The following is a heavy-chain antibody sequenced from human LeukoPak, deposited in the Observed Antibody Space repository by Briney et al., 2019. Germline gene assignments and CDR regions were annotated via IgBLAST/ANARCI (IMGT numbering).Heavy chain of an antibody. CDR1: GGTFSSYA. CDR2: IIPILGIA. D-gene: IGHD3-9*01. J-gene: IGHJ4*02. CDR3: ARGTYYDILTEQFDY. Sequence: SVKVSCKASGGTFSSYAISWVRQAPGQGLEWMGRIIPILGIANYAQKFQGRVTITADKSTSTAYMELSSLRSEDTAVYYCARGTYYDILTEQFDYWGQGTLVTVSS. V-gene: IGHV1-69*04.